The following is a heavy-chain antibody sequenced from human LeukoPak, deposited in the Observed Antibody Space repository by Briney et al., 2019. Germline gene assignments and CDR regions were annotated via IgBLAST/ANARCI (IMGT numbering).Heavy chain of an antibody. CDR1: GGSISSYY. D-gene: IGHD5-24*01. V-gene: IGHV4-59*01. Sequence: PSETLSLTCTVSGGSISSYYWSWIRQPPGKGLEWIGYIYYSGSTNYNPSLKSRVTISVDTSKNQFSLKLSSVTAADTAVYYCARDDPRRDGYNYDNYYYYGMDVWGQGTTVTVSS. CDR3: ARDDPRRDGYNYDNYYYYGMDV. J-gene: IGHJ6*02. CDR2: IYYSGST.